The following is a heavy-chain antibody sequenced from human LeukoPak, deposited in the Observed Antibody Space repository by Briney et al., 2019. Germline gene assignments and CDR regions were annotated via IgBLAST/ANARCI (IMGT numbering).Heavy chain of an antibody. CDR2: INSDGSST. V-gene: IGHV3-74*01. CDR1: GFTFSSYW. J-gene: IGHJ6*02. Sequence: GGSLRLSCAASGFTFSSYWMPWVRQAPGKGLVWVSRINSDGSSTSYADSVKGRFTISRDNAKNTLYLQMNSLRAEDTAVYYCARVMGATLFRRYYYYGMDVWGQGTTVTVSS. CDR3: ARVMGATLFRRYYYYGMDV. D-gene: IGHD1-26*01.